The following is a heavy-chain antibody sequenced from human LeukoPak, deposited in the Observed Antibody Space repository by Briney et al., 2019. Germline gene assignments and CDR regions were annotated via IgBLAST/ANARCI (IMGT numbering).Heavy chain of an antibody. D-gene: IGHD5-18*01. Sequence: SETLSLTCAVYGGSFSGYYWSWIRQPPGKGLEWIGEINHSGSTNYIPSLKSRVTIPVDTSKNQFSLKLSSVTAADTAVYYCARGRRNSYGPYPQSITYYYYYYMDVWGKGTTVTVSS. CDR1: GGSFSGYY. V-gene: IGHV4-34*01. J-gene: IGHJ6*03. CDR3: ARGRRNSYGPYPQSITYYYYYYMDV. CDR2: INHSGST.